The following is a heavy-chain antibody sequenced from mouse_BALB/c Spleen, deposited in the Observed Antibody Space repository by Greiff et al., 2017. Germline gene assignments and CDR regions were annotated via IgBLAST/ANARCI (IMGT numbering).Heavy chain of an antibody. V-gene: IGHV5-17*02. CDR1: GFTFSSFG. Sequence: EVNVVESGGGLVQPGGSRKLSCAASGFTFSSFGMHWVRQAPEKGLEWVAYISSGSSTIYYADTVKGRFTISRDNPKNTLFLQMTSLRSEDTAMYYCARQNHYYAMDYWGQGTSVTVSS. CDR2: ISSGSSTI. CDR3: ARQNHYYAMDY. J-gene: IGHJ4*01.